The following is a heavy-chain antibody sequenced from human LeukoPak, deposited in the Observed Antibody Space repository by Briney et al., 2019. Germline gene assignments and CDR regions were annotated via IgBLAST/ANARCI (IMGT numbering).Heavy chain of an antibody. CDR3: ARHKGRDGYNVNYFDY. V-gene: IGHV4-59*08. CDR1: GGSISSYY. Sequence: PSETLSLTCTVSGGSISSYYWSWIRQPPGKGLEWIGYIYYSGSTNYNPSLKSRVTISVDTSKNQFSLKLSSVTAADTAVYYCARHKGRDGYNVNYFDYWGQGTLVTVSS. D-gene: IGHD5-24*01. J-gene: IGHJ4*02. CDR2: IYYSGST.